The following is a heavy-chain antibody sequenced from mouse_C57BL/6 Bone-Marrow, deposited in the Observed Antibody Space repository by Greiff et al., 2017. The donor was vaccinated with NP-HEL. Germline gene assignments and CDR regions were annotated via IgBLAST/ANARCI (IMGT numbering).Heavy chain of an antibody. J-gene: IGHJ1*03. V-gene: IGHV1-64*01. CDR2: IHPNSGST. D-gene: IGHD2-4*01. CDR1: GYTFTSYW. CDR3: AREGYYDYDGTKWYFDV. Sequence: QVQLQQPGAELVKPGASVKLSCKASGYTFTSYWMHWVKQRPGQGLEWIGMIHPNSGSTNYNEKFKSKATLTVDKSSSTAYMRLSSLTSEDSAVYYCAREGYYDYDGTKWYFDVWGTGTTVTVSS.